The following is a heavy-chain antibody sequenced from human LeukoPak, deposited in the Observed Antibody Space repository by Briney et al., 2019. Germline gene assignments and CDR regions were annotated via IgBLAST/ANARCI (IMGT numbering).Heavy chain of an antibody. CDR2: IYHSGST. D-gene: IGHD6-13*01. J-gene: IGHJ2*01. CDR1: GGSISSGGYS. Sequence: SETLSLTCAVSGGSISSGGYSWSWIRQPPGKGLEWIGYIYHSGSTYYNPSLTSRVTISVDRSKNQFSLKLSSVTAADTAVYYCARGEAAAAADLYFDLWGRGTLVTVSS. V-gene: IGHV4-30-2*01. CDR3: ARGEAAAAADLYFDL.